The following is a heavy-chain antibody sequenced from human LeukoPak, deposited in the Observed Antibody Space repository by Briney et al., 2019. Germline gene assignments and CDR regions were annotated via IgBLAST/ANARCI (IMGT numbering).Heavy chain of an antibody. Sequence: GGSLRLSCAASGFTFSSYAMHWVRQAPGKGLEWVAVISYDGSNKYYAGSVKGRFTISGDNSKNTLYLQMNSLRAEDTAVYYCASGAPLYYYDSSGYIYRYWGQGTLVTVSS. V-gene: IGHV3-30-3*01. CDR3: ASGAPLYYYDSSGYIYRY. CDR1: GFTFSSYA. CDR2: ISYDGSNK. J-gene: IGHJ4*02. D-gene: IGHD3-22*01.